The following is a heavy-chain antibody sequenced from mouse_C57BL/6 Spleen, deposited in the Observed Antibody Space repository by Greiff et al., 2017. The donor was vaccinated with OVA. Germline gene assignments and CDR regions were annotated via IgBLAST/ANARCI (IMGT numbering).Heavy chain of an antibody. V-gene: IGHV1-77*01. Sequence: QVQLQQSGAELVKPGASVKISCKASGYPFPDYYLNLVKPRPGQGLAVICKIGPGRGSTSYNEQFQGKATLTADTSSSTAYMQLSSLTSEDSAVYVCARRGSSGYDAMDYWGQGTSVTVSS. J-gene: IGHJ4*01. CDR2: IGPGRGST. CDR3: ARRGSSGYDAMDY. CDR1: GYPFPDYY. D-gene: IGHD3-2*02.